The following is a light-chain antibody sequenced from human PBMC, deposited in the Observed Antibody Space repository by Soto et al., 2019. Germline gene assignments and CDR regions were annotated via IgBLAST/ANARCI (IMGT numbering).Light chain of an antibody. CDR3: TSYEGMYTDV. J-gene: IGLJ1*01. CDR1: SSDVGGYNY. Sequence: QSVLTQPPSASGSPGQSVTISCTGTSSDVGGYNYLSWYQHRPGKAPQLIIYEVTKRPSGVPNRFFGSKSGNTASLTGSGRQAEDEADYFCTSYEGMYTDVCGTGTKLTVL. V-gene: IGLV2-8*01. CDR2: EVT.